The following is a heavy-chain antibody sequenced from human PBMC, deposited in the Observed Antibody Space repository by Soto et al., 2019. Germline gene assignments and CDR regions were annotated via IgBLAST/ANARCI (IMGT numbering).Heavy chain of an antibody. D-gene: IGHD3-22*01. J-gene: IGHJ4*02. CDR3: ARFDYYDSSGYLDLGPK. CDR1: GGSISSYY. V-gene: IGHV4-59*01. CDR2: IYYSGST. Sequence: PSETLSLTCTVSGGSISSYYWSWIRQPPGKGLEWIGYIYYSGSTNYNPSLKSRVTISVDTSKNQFSLKLSSVTAADTAVYYYARFDYYDSSGYLDLGPKWGQGTLVTVSS.